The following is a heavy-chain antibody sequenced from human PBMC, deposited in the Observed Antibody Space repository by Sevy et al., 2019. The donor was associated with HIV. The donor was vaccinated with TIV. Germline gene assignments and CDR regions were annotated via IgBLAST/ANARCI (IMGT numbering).Heavy chain of an antibody. CDR2: IYYTGTT. CDR3: ARPNSMASYTLDV. D-gene: IGHD3-10*01. CDR1: GGSISSSSYY. J-gene: IGHJ6*02. V-gene: IGHV4-39*01. Sequence: SETLSLTCTVSGGSISSSSYYWAWIHQSPGKGLEWIGSIYYTGTTHSNPSLKSRVTISKDISKNQFFLRLRSVTAADTAMYFCARPNSMASYTLDVWGQGTTVTVSS.